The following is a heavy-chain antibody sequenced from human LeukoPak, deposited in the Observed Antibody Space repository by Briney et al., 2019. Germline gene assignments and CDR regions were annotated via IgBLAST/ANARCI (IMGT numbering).Heavy chain of an antibody. V-gene: IGHV1-8*03. D-gene: IGHD3-10*01. J-gene: IGHJ4*02. CDR3: ARGTSYYASGSYPDFDY. CDR1: GYTFANYE. CDR2: VNPNSGNT. Sequence: GASVKVSCKASGYTFANYEIHWVRQAPGQGLEWMARVNPNSGNTNYAQKFQGRVTVTRNTFISTAYMELGSLGFEDTAVYYCARGTSYYASGSYPDFDYWGQGTLVTVSS.